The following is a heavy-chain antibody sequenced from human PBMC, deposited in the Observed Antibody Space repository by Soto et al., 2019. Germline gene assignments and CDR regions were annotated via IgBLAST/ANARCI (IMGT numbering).Heavy chain of an antibody. CDR2: IIPILGIA. V-gene: IGHV1-69*02. D-gene: IGHD3-9*01. CDR1: GGTISSYT. J-gene: IGHJ4*02. CDR3: ARGGRYFDWLFDY. Sequence: QVQLVQSGAEVKKPGSSVKVSCKASGGTISSYTISWVRQAPGQGLEWMGRIIPILGIANYAQKFQGRVTITADKSTSTAYMELSSLRSEDTAVYYCARGGRYFDWLFDYWGQGTLVTVSS.